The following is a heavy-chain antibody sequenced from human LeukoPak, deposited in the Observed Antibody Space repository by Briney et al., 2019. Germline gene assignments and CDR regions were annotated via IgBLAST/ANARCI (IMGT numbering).Heavy chain of an antibody. V-gene: IGHV1-18*01. Sequence: ASVKVSCKASGYTFTSYGISWVRQAPGQGLEWMGWISAYNGNTNYAQKLQGRVTMTTDTSTSTAYMELRSLRSDDTAVYYCARPSIAAAAPGAFDIWGQGTMVTVSS. D-gene: IGHD6-13*01. CDR2: ISAYNGNT. J-gene: IGHJ3*02. CDR3: ARPSIAAAAPGAFDI. CDR1: GYTFTSYG.